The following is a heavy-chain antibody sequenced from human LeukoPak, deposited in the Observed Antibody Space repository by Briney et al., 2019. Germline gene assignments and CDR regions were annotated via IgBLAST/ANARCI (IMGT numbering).Heavy chain of an antibody. CDR3: ARGWPYAFDI. V-gene: IGHV3-23*01. CDR2: ISGSGGST. CDR1: GFTFGSYA. J-gene: IGHJ3*02. Sequence: GVSLRLSCAASGFTFGSYAMSWVRQAPGKGLEWVSGISGSGGSTYYADSVKGRFTISRDNSKNTLYLQMNSLRAEDTAVYYCARGWPYAFDIWGQGTMVTVSS. D-gene: IGHD6-19*01.